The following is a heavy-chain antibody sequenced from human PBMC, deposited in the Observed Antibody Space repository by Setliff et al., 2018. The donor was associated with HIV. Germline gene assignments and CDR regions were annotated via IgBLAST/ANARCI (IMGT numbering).Heavy chain of an antibody. D-gene: IGHD3-22*01. CDR3: ARHAVPHYYDSSGPP. CDR2: IYSGGTT. V-gene: IGHV4-39*07. Sequence: SETLSLTCSVSGGSINSDNYYWGWIRQAPGKGLEWIGNIYSGGTTYYNSSLRSRVTISVDTSKNQFSLKLNSVTAADTAVYYCARHAVPHYYDSSGPPWGPGTLVTVSS. J-gene: IGHJ5*02. CDR1: GGSINSDNYY.